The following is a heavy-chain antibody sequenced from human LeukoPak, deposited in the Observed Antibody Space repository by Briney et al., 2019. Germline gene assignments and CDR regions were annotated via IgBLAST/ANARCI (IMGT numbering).Heavy chain of an antibody. D-gene: IGHD6-19*01. Sequence: GASVKVSCKASGYSFTSSYMHWVRQAPGQGLEWMGIINPSGGGTSYAQKFQGRVTMTRDTSTSTVYMELSSLRSEDTAVYYCAREAVAGTTYFDYWGQGTLVTVSS. V-gene: IGHV1-46*01. J-gene: IGHJ4*02. CDR3: AREAVAGTTYFDY. CDR1: GYSFTSSY. CDR2: INPSGGGT.